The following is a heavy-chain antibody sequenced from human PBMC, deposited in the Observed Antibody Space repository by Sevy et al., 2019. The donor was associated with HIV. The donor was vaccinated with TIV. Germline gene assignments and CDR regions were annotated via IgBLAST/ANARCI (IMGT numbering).Heavy chain of an antibody. D-gene: IGHD1-26*01. CDR1: GFTFSGSA. CDR2: IRSKANSYAT. Sequence: GGSLRLSCAASGFTFSGSAMHWVRQASGKGLEWVGRIRSKANSYATAYAASVKGRFTISRDDSKNTAYLQMNSLKTADTAVYYCTRRSGSTVGATPYAFDIWGQGTMVTVSS. J-gene: IGHJ3*02. V-gene: IGHV3-73*01. CDR3: TRRSGSTVGATPYAFDI.